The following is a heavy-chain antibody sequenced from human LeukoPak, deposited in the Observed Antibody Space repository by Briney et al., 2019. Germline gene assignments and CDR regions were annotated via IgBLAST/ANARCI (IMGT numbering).Heavy chain of an antibody. CDR3: ARAGGLYDFWSGYYYVY. CDR2: IYYSGST. J-gene: IGHJ4*02. Sequence: PSETLSLTCTVSGGSISSYYSSWIRQPPGKGLEWIGYIYYSGSTNYNPSLKSRVTISVDTSKNQFSLKLSSVTAADTAVYYCARAGGLYDFWSGYYYVYWGQGTLVTVSS. CDR1: GGSISSYY. V-gene: IGHV4-59*01. D-gene: IGHD3-3*01.